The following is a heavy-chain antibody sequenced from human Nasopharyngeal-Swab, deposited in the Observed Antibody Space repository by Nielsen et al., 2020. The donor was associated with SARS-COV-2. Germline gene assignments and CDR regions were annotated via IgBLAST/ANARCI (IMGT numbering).Heavy chain of an antibody. Sequence: GSLKISCAASGFSFSNAWMSWVRQAPGKGLEWVGRVRSKTDGGTADYAAFVKGRFTISRDDSKNTLYLQMNSLKIEDTAMYYCTHYGDYLHYYYGLDVWGQGTTVTVSS. V-gene: IGHV3-15*01. CDR1: GFSFSNAW. D-gene: IGHD4-17*01. CDR2: VRSKTDGGTA. CDR3: THYGDYLHYYYGLDV. J-gene: IGHJ6*02.